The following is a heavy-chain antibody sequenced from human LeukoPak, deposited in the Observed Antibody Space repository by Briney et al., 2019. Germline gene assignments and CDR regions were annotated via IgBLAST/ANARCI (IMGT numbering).Heavy chain of an antibody. CDR3: ARQTLLWFGELAFDY. D-gene: IGHD3-10*01. Sequence: SETLSLTCTVSGGSISSSSYYWGWIRQPPGKGLEWIGSIYYSGSTYYNPSLKSRVAISVDTSKNQFSLKLSSVTAADTAVYYCARQTLLWFGELAFDYWGQGTLVTVSS. V-gene: IGHV4-39*01. CDR2: IYYSGST. CDR1: GGSISSSSYY. J-gene: IGHJ4*02.